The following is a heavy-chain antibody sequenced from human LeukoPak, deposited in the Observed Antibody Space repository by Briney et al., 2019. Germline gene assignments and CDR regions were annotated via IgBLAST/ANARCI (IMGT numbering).Heavy chain of an antibody. CDR3: ARKYCSGGSC. V-gene: IGHV3-21*04. D-gene: IGHD2-15*01. J-gene: IGHJ4*02. Sequence: PGGSLRLSCAASGFPFSNYSMNWVRQTPGEGLEWVSSISSSSSYIFYADSVKGRFTISRDNAKNSLYLQMNSLRAEDTAVYYCARKYCSGGSCWGQGTLVTVSS. CDR2: ISSSSSYI. CDR1: GFPFSNYS.